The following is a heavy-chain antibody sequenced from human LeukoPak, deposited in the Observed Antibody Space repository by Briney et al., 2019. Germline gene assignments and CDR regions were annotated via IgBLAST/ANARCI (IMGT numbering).Heavy chain of an antibody. CDR1: GGSIRSYY. CDR3: ARHRRAGSYYYYGMDV. Sequence: SETLSLTCTLSGGSIRSYYWSWIRQAPGKGLEWIGYIYYSGSTNYNPSLKSRVTISVDTSKNQFSLKLSSVTAADTAVYYCARHRRAGSYYYYGMDVWGQGTTVTVSS. CDR2: IYYSGST. J-gene: IGHJ6*02. V-gene: IGHV4-59*08.